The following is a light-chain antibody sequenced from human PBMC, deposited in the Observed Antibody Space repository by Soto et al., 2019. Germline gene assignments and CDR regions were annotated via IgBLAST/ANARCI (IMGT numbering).Light chain of an antibody. Sequence: DIQMTQSPSTLSGSVGDRVTITCRASQTISSWLAWYQQKQGKAHKLLIYTASTLKSGVTSRLSGSGSGTEFTLTISSLQPDDFATYYCQHYNSYSEAFGQGTKVELK. CDR2: TAS. CDR3: QHYNSYSEA. J-gene: IGKJ1*01. V-gene: IGKV1-5*03. CDR1: QTISSW.